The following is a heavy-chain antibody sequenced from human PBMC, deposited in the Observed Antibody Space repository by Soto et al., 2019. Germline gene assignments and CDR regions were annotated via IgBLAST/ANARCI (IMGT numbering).Heavy chain of an antibody. J-gene: IGHJ4*02. CDR2: ISYDGSNK. Sequence: GGSLRLSCAASGFTFSSYGMHWVRQAPGKGLEWVAVISYDGSNKYYADSVKGRFTISRDNSKNTLYLQMNSLRAEDTAVYYCAKESGHGWLRFFDYWGQGTLVTVSS. D-gene: IGHD5-12*01. CDR3: AKESGHGWLRFFDY. CDR1: GFTFSSYG. V-gene: IGHV3-30*18.